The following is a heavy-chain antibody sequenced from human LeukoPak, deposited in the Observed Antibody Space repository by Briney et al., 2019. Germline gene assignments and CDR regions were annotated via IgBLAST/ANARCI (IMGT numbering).Heavy chain of an antibody. V-gene: IGHV1-18*04. CDR3: ARERHCSGGICHGNFDY. J-gene: IGHJ4*02. D-gene: IGHD2-15*01. CDR2: FSTDNGNT. CDR1: GYTFTSYG. Sequence: ASVKVSCKASGYTFTSYGIIWVRQAPGQGLEWMGWFSTDNGNTHYTQKFQGRVTLTTDTSTYTAYMELRSLTSDDTAVYYCARERHCSGGICHGNFDYWGQGTLVTVSS.